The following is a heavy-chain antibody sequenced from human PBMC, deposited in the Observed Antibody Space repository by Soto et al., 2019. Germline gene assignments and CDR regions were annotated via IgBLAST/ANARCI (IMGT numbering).Heavy chain of an antibody. CDR2: IFYSGST. V-gene: IGHV4-34*12. J-gene: IGHJ4*02. CDR3: ARTSSRFTAMLTAFDY. CDR1: EGSCSPYC. D-gene: IGHD5-18*01. Sequence: SETMSLTCAADEGSCSPYCCSCIRQTQGKGLEWIGYIFYSGSTNYNPSLKSRLSISVDTSKNQFSLRLNSATAADTAVYYCARTSSRFTAMLTAFDYWGQGALVTVSS.